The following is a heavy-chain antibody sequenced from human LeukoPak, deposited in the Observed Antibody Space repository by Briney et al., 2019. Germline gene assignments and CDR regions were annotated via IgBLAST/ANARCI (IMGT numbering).Heavy chain of an antibody. CDR1: GGPISSYY. J-gene: IGHJ6*02. D-gene: IGHD6-13*01. CDR2: IYYSGST. Sequence: SETLSLTCTVSGGPISSYYWSWIRQPPGKGLEWIGYIYYSGSTNYNPSLKSRVTISVDTSKNQFSLKLSSVTAADTAVYYCARDTHTGYSSSWYVNYYYGMDVWGQGTTVTVSS. CDR3: ARDTHTGYSSSWYVNYYYGMDV. V-gene: IGHV4-59*01.